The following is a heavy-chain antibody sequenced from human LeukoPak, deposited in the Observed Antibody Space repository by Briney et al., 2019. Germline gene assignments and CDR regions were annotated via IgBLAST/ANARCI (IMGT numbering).Heavy chain of an antibody. CDR3: AREVYADYGDYTYYYYMDV. D-gene: IGHD4-17*01. Sequence: SVKVSCKASGYIFISYGISWVRQAPGQGLEWMGWISGYSGNTNYAQKFQGRVTITADESTSTAYMELSSLRSEDTAVYYCAREVYADYGDYTYYYYMDVWGKGTTVTVSS. V-gene: IGHV1-18*01. CDR2: ISGYSGNT. J-gene: IGHJ6*03. CDR1: GYIFISYG.